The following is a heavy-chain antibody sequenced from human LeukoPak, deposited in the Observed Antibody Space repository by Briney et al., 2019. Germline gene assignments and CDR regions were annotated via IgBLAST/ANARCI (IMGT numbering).Heavy chain of an antibody. CDR2: ISWNSGSI. D-gene: IGHD6-13*01. CDR1: GFTFDDYA. Sequence: GGSLRLSRAASGFTFDDYAMHWVRQAPGKGLEWVSGISWNSGSIGYADSVKGRFTISRDNAKNSLYLQMNSLRAEDMALYYCAKGPYSSSWTYFDYWGQGTLVTASS. CDR3: AKGPYSSSWTYFDY. J-gene: IGHJ4*02. V-gene: IGHV3-9*03.